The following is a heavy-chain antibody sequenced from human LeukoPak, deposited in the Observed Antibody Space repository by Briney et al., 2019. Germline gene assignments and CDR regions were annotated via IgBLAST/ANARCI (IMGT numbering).Heavy chain of an antibody. CDR1: GYTLTELS. J-gene: IGHJ4*02. CDR2: FDPEDGET. Sequence: ASVTVSCKVSGYTLTELSMHWVRQAPGKGLEWMGGFDPEDGETIYAQKSQGRVTMTEDTSTDTAYMELSSLRSEDTAVYYCATVLLRYSSGWRYFDYWGQGTLGTVSA. D-gene: IGHD6-19*01. V-gene: IGHV1-24*01. CDR3: ATVLLRYSSGWRYFDY.